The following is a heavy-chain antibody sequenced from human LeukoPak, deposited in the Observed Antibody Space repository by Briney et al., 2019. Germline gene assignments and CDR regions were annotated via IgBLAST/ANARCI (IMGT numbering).Heavy chain of an antibody. Sequence: SETLSLTCTVSGGSISSYYWSWIRQPPGKGLEWIGYIYYSGSTNYNPSLKSRVTISVDTSKNQFSLKLSSVTAADTAVYYCARGYRTYYYDSSGPYFDYWGQGTLVTVSS. CDR1: GGSISSYY. J-gene: IGHJ4*02. D-gene: IGHD3-22*01. CDR2: IYYSGST. V-gene: IGHV4-59*13. CDR3: ARGYRTYYYDSSGPYFDY.